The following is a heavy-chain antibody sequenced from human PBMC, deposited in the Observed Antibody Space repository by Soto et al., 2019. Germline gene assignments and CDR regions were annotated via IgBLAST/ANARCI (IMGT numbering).Heavy chain of an antibody. CDR3: ARSGVPTIPRFDY. CDR2: IDAGSGDT. CDR1: GYTFTYYA. J-gene: IGHJ4*02. D-gene: IGHD5-12*01. V-gene: IGHV1-3*01. Sequence: QVQLVQSGAEIKKPGASVKVSCKASGYTFTYYALHWVRQAPGQRLEWMGWIDAGSGDTQYSQKFQGRVTITRDTSASTAYMELSSLRSEDTALYYCARSGVPTIPRFDYWGQGTLFTVSS.